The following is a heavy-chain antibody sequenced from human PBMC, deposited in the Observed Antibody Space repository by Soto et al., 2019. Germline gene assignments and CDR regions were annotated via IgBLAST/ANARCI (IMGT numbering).Heavy chain of an antibody. D-gene: IGHD3-22*01. CDR3: ARDSRSGYYLEY. Sequence: QLQLQESGSGLVKPSQTLSLTCAVSGDSISSGGYSWNWIRQPPGKGLEWIGYIYHSGGTDYNPSLKSRVTSTVDSSNNQFSLKLRSVTAADTAVYYCARDSRSGYYLEYWGQGTLVTVSS. V-gene: IGHV4-30-2*01. J-gene: IGHJ4*02. CDR2: IYHSGGT. CDR1: GDSISSGGYS.